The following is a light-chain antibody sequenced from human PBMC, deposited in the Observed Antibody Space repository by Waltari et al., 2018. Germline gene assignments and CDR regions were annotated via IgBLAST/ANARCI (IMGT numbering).Light chain of an antibody. J-gene: IGLJ1*01. Sequence: QSALTQPRSVSGSTGQSVTISCTATSSDVGGYKYVSWNQQHPGKAHKLMLYDVNDRPLRVPMRTSCSRSSNTASLTISCLRSEDETYYSCCSYAGGYIFCVFGTGTKVTL. CDR2: DVN. CDR1: SSDVGGYKY. CDR3: CSYAGGYIFCV. V-gene: IGLV2-11*01.